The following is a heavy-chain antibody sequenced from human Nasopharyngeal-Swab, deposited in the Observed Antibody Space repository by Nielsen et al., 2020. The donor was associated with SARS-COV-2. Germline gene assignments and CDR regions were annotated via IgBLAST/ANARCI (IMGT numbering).Heavy chain of an antibody. CDR1: GYTLTELS. CDR3: ARGPVVPAARRDYYYYMDV. V-gene: IGHV1-24*01. D-gene: IGHD2-2*01. Sequence: ASVKVSCKVSGYTLTELSMHWVRQAPGKGLEWMGGFDPEDGETIYAQKFQGRVTITADESTSTAYMELSSLRSEDTAVYYCARGPVVPAARRDYYYYMDVWGKGTTVTVS. J-gene: IGHJ6*03. CDR2: FDPEDGET.